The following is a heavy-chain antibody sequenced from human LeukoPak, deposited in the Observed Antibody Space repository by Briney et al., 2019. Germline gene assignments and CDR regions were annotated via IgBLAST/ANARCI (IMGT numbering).Heavy chain of an antibody. D-gene: IGHD3-22*01. CDR3: ARESYDYYDSSGYYWIDY. J-gene: IGHJ4*02. CDR2: MNPNSGNT. CDR1: GYTFTSYD. V-gene: IGHV1-8*01. Sequence: ASVKVSCKASGYTFTSYDINWVRQATGQGLEWMGWMNPNSGNTGYAQKFQGRVTITADKSTSTAYMELSSLRSEDTAVYYCARESYDYYDSSGYYWIDYWGQGTLVTVSS.